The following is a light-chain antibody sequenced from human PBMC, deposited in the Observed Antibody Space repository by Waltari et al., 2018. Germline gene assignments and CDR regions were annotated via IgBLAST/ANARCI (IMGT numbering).Light chain of an antibody. J-gene: IGKJ1*01. V-gene: IGKV3-15*01. Sequence: EIVMTQSPATLSVSPGERATLSCRASQSVSSNLAWDQQKPGQAPGLLIYGASTRATGIPARFSGSGSGTEFTLTISSLQSEDFVVYYCQQYNNWPKTFGQGTKVEIK. CDR2: GAS. CDR1: QSVSSN. CDR3: QQYNNWPKT.